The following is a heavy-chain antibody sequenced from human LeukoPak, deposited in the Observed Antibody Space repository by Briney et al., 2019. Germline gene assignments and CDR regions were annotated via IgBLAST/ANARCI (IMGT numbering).Heavy chain of an antibody. J-gene: IGHJ6*03. D-gene: IGHD2-15*01. Sequence: GASVKVSCKASGYTFTSYDINWVRQATGQGLEWMGWMNPNSGNTGYAQKFQGRVTMTRNTSISTAYMELSSLRSEDTAVYYCARGHKVAATKRYYYYYMDVWGKGTTVTVSS. CDR2: MNPNSGNT. CDR3: ARGHKVAATKRYYYYYMDV. V-gene: IGHV1-8*01. CDR1: GYTFTSYD.